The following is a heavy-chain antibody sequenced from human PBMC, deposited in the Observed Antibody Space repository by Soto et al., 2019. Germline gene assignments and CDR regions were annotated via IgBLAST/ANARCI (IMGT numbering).Heavy chain of an antibody. CDR3: AGEYSSSSGGISGYYYYGMDV. J-gene: IGHJ6*02. CDR1: GFTFSSYA. CDR2: ISYDGSNK. Sequence: GGSLRLSCAASGFTFSSYAMHWVRQAPGKGLEWVAVISYDGSNKYYADSVKGRFTISRDNSKNTLYLQMNSLRAEDTAVYYCAGEYSSSSGGISGYYYYGMDVWGQGTTVTVSS. D-gene: IGHD6-6*01. V-gene: IGHV3-30-3*01.